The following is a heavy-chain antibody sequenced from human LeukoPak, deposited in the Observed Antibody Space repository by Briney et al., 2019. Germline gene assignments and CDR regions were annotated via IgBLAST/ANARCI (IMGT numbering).Heavy chain of an antibody. D-gene: IGHD3-3*01. J-gene: IGHJ5*02. V-gene: IGHV3-7*01. CDR1: GFSFSYFW. CDR2: IKQDGNEK. Sequence: GGSLRLSCAASGFSFSYFWMSWVRQAPGKGLEWVANIKQDGNEKYYVDSVKGRFTISGDNAKKSLYLQMNNLRAEDTAVYYCARDAEVGTLFGVLSRYNWFDPWGQGTLVTVSS. CDR3: ARDAEVGTLFGVLSRYNWFDP.